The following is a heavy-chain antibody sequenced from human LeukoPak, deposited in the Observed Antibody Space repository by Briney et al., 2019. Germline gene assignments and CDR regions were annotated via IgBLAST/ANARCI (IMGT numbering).Heavy chain of an antibody. CDR2: FYYSGST. V-gene: IGHV4-59*11. CDR3: ARASGGYGDPFDY. CDR1: GGSISSHY. D-gene: IGHD4-17*01. Sequence: SETLSLTCSVSGGSISSHYWSWIRQPPGKGLEWVGYFYYSGSTNYNPSLKSRITISIDTSENQFSLKLRSVTAADTAVYYCARASGGYGDPFDYWGQGTLVTVSS. J-gene: IGHJ4*02.